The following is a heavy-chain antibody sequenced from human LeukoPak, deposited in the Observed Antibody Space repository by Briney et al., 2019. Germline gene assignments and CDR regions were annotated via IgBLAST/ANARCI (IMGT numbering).Heavy chain of an antibody. D-gene: IGHD4-17*01. J-gene: IGHJ5*02. V-gene: IGHV3-23*01. CDR3: TKDPNGDYVGAFDP. Sequence: GGSLRLSCAASGFTFNNYGMNWVRRAPGKGLEWVSSITGTHYTTYNTDSVKGRFTISRDNSKNTLYLQMNSLRADDTAVYYCTKDPNGDYVGAFDPWGQGTLVTVSS. CDR1: GFTFNNYG. CDR2: ITGTHYTT.